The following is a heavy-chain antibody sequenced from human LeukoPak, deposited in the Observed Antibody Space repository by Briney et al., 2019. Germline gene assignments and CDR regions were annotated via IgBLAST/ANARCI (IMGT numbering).Heavy chain of an antibody. CDR2: IYYSGST. D-gene: IGHD5-18*01. Sequence: SETLSLTCTVSGGSISSSSYYWGWIRQPPGKGLEWIGSIYYSGSTYYNPSLKSRVTISVDTSKNQFSLKLSSVTAADTAVYYCARDDTAMATFDYWGQGTPVTVSS. V-gene: IGHV4-39*07. CDR3: ARDDTAMATFDY. J-gene: IGHJ4*02. CDR1: GGSISSSSYY.